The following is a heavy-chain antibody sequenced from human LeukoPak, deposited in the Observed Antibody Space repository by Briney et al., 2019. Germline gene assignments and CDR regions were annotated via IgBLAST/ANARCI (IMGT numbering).Heavy chain of an antibody. Sequence: SETLSLTCTVSGGSISSGSYYWSWIRQPAGKGLEWIGRIYTSGSTNYNPSLKSRVTISVDTSKNQFSLKLSSVTAADTAVYYCARGRKFGLLWFGETKRSHWFDPWGQGTLVTVSS. CDR3: ARGRKFGLLWFGETKRSHWFDP. CDR2: IYTSGST. J-gene: IGHJ5*02. CDR1: GGSISSGSYY. D-gene: IGHD3-10*01. V-gene: IGHV4-61*02.